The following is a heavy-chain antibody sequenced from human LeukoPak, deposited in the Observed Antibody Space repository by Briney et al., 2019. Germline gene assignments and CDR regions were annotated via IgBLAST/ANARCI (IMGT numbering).Heavy chain of an antibody. CDR1: GFTFSAYG. J-gene: IGHJ4*02. D-gene: IGHD2-2*01. CDR3: ATDSIGPATDFDY. V-gene: IGHV3-33*01. Sequence: GRSLTLSCAASGFTFSAYGMHWVRQAPGKGLEWVAVIWSDGGKSCNSDSVKGRFTISRDNSKNTLYLQMNSLRADDTAVYYCATDSIGPATDFDYWGQGTLVTVSS. CDR2: IWSDGGKS.